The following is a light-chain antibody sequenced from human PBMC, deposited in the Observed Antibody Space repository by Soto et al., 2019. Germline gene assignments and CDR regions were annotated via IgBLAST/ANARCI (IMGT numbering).Light chain of an antibody. CDR3: SSYTRSGTPV. Sequence: QSALTQPASVSESPGQLITISCTGTSSDVGFYSYVSWYQHHPGNAPKLLIYDVANRPSGVSNRFSGSKSDNTAYLSISGLQAEDEADYYCSSYTRSGTPVFGGGTKLTVL. CDR1: SSDVGFYSY. V-gene: IGLV2-14*03. J-gene: IGLJ3*02. CDR2: DVA.